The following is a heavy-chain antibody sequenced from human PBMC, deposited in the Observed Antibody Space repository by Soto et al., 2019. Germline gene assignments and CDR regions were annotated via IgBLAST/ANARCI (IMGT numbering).Heavy chain of an antibody. V-gene: IGHV3-23*01. Sequence: GGSLRLSCAASGFTFSSYAMSCVRQAPGKGLEWVSAISGSGGSTYYADSVKGRFTISRDNSKNTLYLQMNSLRAEDTAVYYCAKDPDYDFWSGYYGPSPGMDVWGQGTTVTVSS. D-gene: IGHD3-3*01. J-gene: IGHJ6*02. CDR3: AKDPDYDFWSGYYGPSPGMDV. CDR2: ISGSGGST. CDR1: GFTFSSYA.